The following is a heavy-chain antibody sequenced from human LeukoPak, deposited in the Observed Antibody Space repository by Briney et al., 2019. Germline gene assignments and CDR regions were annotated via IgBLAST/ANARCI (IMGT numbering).Heavy chain of an antibody. D-gene: IGHD5-18*01. Sequence: SQTLSLTCTVHGGSISIGGYYWSWIRQHPGKGLEWIGYIYYSGSTYYNPSLKSRVTISVDTSKNQFSLKLSSVTAADTAVYYCARVRIYSYGPEAIFDYWGQGTLVTVSS. CDR1: GGSISIGGYY. V-gene: IGHV4-31*03. CDR3: ARVRIYSYGPEAIFDY. CDR2: IYYSGST. J-gene: IGHJ4*02.